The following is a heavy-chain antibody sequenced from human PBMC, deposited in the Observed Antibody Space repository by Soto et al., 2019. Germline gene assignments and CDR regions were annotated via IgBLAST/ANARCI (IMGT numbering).Heavy chain of an antibody. D-gene: IGHD3-10*01. V-gene: IGHV4-30-4*02. Sequence: SETLFLTCTVSGASINSGDYYWSWIRQPPGKGLEWIGHIYYSGSTYYNPSLKSRAGISVDSSKSHVTISADKSISTAYLQWSSLKASDTAMYYCARHPTGDTPYDYWGQGTLVTVSS. J-gene: IGHJ4*02. CDR1: GASINSGDYY. CDR3: LKASDTAMYYCARHPTGDTPYDY. CDR2: IYYSGST.